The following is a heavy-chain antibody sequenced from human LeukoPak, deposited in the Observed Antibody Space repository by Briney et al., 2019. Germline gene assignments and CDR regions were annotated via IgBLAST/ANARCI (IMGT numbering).Heavy chain of an antibody. CDR3: VRGYYAGRGHHFEY. J-gene: IGHJ4*02. Sequence: GGSLRLSCAASGFSFKTYGMHWVRQAPGKGLEWVALISFDGRSEYYTDSVKGRFTISRDNARNTVYLQMNSLRAEDTAVYYCVRGYYAGRGHHFEYWGQGTLVTVSS. CDR2: ISFDGRSE. CDR1: GFSFKTYG. V-gene: IGHV3-30*03. D-gene: IGHD3-22*01.